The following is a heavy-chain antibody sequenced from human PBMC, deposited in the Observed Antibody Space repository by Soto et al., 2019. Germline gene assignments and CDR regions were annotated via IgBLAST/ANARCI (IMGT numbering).Heavy chain of an antibody. CDR3: VRAAWIQLWFLDY. V-gene: IGHV3-30-3*01. D-gene: IGHD5-18*01. CDR2: LSYDGSSE. Sequence: QVQLVESGGGVVQPGRSLRLSCAASGFTFSSYIMHWVRQAPGKGLEWVAVLSYDGSSEHYVDAVKGRFTISRDNSKNTLNLQRNSLRAEDTAVYYCVRAAWIQLWFLDYWGQGTLVTVSS. CDR1: GFTFSSYI. J-gene: IGHJ4*02.